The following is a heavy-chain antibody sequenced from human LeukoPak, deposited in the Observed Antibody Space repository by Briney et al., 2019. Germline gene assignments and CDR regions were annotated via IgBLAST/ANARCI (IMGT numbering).Heavy chain of an antibody. J-gene: IGHJ4*02. CDR2: IIPILGIA. CDR1: GYTFTGYY. Sequence: ASVKVSCKASGYTFTGYYMHGVRQAPGQGLEWRGRIIPILGIANYAQKFQGRVTITADKSTSTAYMELSSLRSEDTALYYCARDEYYGSGSYYLPFDYWGQGTLVTVSS. D-gene: IGHD3-10*01. CDR3: ARDEYYGSGSYYLPFDY. V-gene: IGHV1-69*04.